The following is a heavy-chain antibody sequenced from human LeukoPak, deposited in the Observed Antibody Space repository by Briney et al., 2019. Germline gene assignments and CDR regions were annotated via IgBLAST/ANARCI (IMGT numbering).Heavy chain of an antibody. J-gene: IGHJ3*02. V-gene: IGHV3-48*04. CDR3: ARRDDFDI. Sequence: PGGSLRLSCAASGFTFSTYHMNWVRQAPGKGLEWVSFISLSSSNVIYYTDSVKGRFTISRDDARNSLYLQMNSLRVEDTVMYYCARRDDFDIWGQGTLVIVCS. CDR1: GFTFSTYH. CDR2: ISLSSSNVI.